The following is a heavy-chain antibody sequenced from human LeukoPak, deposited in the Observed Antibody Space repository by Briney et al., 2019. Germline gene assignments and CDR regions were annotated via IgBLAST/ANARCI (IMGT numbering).Heavy chain of an antibody. V-gene: IGHV1-69*13. D-gene: IGHD3-10*01. CDR1: GGTFSSYA. Sequence: GASVKVSCKASGGTFSSYAISWVRQAPGQGLEWMGGIIPIFGTANYAQKFQGRVTITADESTSTAYMELSSLRSEDTAVYYCARGVDYGSGSYYPYYYYMDVWGKGTTVTVSS. CDR3: ARGVDYGSGSYYPYYYYMDV. J-gene: IGHJ6*03. CDR2: IIPIFGTA.